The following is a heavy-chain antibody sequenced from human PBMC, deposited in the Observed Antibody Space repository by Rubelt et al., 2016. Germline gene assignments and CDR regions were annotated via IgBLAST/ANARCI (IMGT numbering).Heavy chain of an antibody. CDR2: IYYSGST. J-gene: IGHJ6*02. V-gene: IGHV4-39*07. CDR3: ARGLTDIVVVPGGMDV. CDR1: GGSISSSSYY. Sequence: QLQLQESGPGLVKPSETLSLTCTVSGGSISSSSYYWGWISQPPEKGLEWIGSIYYSGSTYYNPSLKSRVTISVDTSKNQCSLKLSSVTAAETAVYYCARGLTDIVVVPGGMDVWGQGTTVTVSS. D-gene: IGHD2-2*01.